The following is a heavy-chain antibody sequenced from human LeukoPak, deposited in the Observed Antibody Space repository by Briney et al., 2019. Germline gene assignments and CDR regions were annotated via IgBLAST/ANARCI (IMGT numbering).Heavy chain of an antibody. Sequence: SETLSLTCTVSGGPISSSTYFWGWIRQPPGKGLEWIGNIYYTGTTYYIPSLKSRVTISVDTSKNQFSLKVSSVTAADTALYHCARGRTGYQLLPTKKHYDYYYMDVWGKGTTVTVSS. CDR3: ARGRTGYQLLPTKKHYDYYYMDV. D-gene: IGHD2-2*01. CDR2: IYYTGTT. CDR1: GGPISSSTYF. V-gene: IGHV4-39*07. J-gene: IGHJ6*03.